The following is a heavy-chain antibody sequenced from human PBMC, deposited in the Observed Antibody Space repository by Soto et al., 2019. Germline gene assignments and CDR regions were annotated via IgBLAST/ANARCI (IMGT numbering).Heavy chain of an antibody. D-gene: IGHD1-1*01. CDR3: ALWGFRDGTNSKYNYSVMDV. J-gene: IGHJ6*02. CDR2: IIPIFGTA. Sequence: VQLVQSGAEVKKPGSSVKLSCKASGGTFNRYTISWVRQAPGQGLEWMGGIIPIFGTANYAQKFQGRVAIIADESTSAAYMEMRSLRSKVTAVYYGALWGFRDGTNSKYNYSVMDVWCQGTRVSFSS. V-gene: IGHV1-69*01. CDR1: GGTFNRYT.